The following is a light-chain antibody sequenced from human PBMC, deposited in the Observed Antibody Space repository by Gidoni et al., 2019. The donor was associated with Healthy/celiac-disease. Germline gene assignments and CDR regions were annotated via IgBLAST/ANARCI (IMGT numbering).Light chain of an antibody. J-gene: IGKJ5*01. V-gene: IGKV1-39*01. CDR3: QQSYSTPIT. CDR1: QSISSY. Sequence: DIQMTQSPSSLSASVGDRVTITCRASQSISSYLNWYQQKPGKAPKLLIYAASSLQRGVPSRFSGSGSGTDFTLTISSLQHEDFATYYCQQSYSTPITFGQGTRLEIK. CDR2: AAS.